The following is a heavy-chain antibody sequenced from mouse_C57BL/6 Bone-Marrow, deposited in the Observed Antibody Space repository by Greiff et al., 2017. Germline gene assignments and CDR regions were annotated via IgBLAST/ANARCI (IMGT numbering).Heavy chain of an antibody. CDR1: GFTFTSYG. V-gene: IGHV1-81*01. J-gene: IGHJ2*01. CDR3: ARNREGYSTTVVADD. CDR2: IYPRSGNT. D-gene: IGHD1-1*01. Sequence: QVQLQQSGAELARPGASVKLSCTASGFTFTSYGISWVKQRTGQGLEWIGEIYPRSGNTYYTEKFKGKATLTADKSSSTAYMELRSLTSEDSAVYFYARNREGYSTTVVADDWGQGTTLTVSS.